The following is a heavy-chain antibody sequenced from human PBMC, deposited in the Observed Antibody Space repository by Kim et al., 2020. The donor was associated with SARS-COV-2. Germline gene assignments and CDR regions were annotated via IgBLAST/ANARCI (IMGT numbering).Heavy chain of an antibody. V-gene: IGHV3-30-3*01. D-gene: IGHD3-3*01. J-gene: IGHJ4*01. CDR2: ISYDGSNK. CDR3: ARDPLYYDFWSGYFDY. CDR1: GFTFSSYA. Sequence: GGSLRLSCAASGFTFSSYAMHWVRQAPGKGLEWVAVISYDGSNKYYADSVKGRFTISRDNSKNTLYLQMNSLRAEDTAVYYCARDPLYYDFWSGYFDYWG.